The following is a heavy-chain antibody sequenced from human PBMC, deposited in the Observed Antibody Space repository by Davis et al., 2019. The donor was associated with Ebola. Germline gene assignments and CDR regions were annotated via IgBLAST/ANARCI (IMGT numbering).Heavy chain of an antibody. CDR1: GFTFGDYA. D-gene: IGHD4-17*01. CDR3: TRHVSGDFWYFDL. Sequence: PGGSLRLSCTASGFTFGDYAMNWVSQAPGKGLQWVAVIWDDGSNKYYADSVKGRFTISRDNSKNTPYLQMNSLRAEDTAVYYCTRHVSGDFWYFDLWGRGTLVTVSS. J-gene: IGHJ2*01. CDR2: IWDDGSNK. V-gene: IGHV3-33*01.